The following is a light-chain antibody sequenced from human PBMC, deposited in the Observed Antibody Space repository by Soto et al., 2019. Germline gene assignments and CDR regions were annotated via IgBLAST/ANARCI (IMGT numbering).Light chain of an antibody. Sequence: DLQMTQSPSSLSASVGDRVTITCRASQSIATYLNWYQQKPGEAPNLLIYAASSLQSGVPSRFSGSASGTDFTLTISSLQPEDFATYYCQQSYTTPLTFGGGTKVEIK. CDR1: QSIATY. CDR3: QQSYTTPLT. CDR2: AAS. V-gene: IGKV1-39*01. J-gene: IGKJ4*01.